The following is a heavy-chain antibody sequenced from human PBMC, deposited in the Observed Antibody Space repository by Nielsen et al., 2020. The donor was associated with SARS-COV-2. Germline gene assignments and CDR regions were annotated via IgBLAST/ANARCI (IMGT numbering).Heavy chain of an antibody. CDR3: AREEWELPTNWYYGMDV. D-gene: IGHD1-26*01. J-gene: IGHJ6*02. CDR1: GGSISSSNW. Sequence: SETLSLTCAVSGGSISSSNWWSWVRPPPGKGLEWIGEIYHSGSTNYNPSLKSRVTISVDKSKNQFSLKLSSVTAADTAVYYCAREEWELPTNWYYGMDVWGQGTTVTVSS. CDR2: IYHSGST. V-gene: IGHV4-4*02.